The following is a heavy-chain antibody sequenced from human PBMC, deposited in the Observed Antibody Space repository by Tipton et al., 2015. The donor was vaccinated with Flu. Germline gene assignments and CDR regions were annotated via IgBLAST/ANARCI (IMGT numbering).Heavy chain of an antibody. V-gene: IGHV3-33*08. D-gene: IGHD3-22*01. CDR3: TKADSSGFYYARRHS. Sequence: SLRLSCAASGFTFVTYGIHWVRQTPGKGLQWVAVIGYTGSDKYYADSVKGRFTISRDDSKNTVYLQMNSLRAADTAIYYCTKADSSGFYYARRHSWGQGTLVTVSS. J-gene: IGHJ4*02. CDR2: IGYTGSDK. CDR1: GFTFVTYG.